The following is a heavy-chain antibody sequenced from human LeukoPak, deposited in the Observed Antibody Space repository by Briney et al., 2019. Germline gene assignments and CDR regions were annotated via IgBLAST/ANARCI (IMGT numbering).Heavy chain of an antibody. D-gene: IGHD6-19*01. CDR2: IYYSGST. CDR1: GGSISSYY. CDR3: AGGRYSSGWSITNWFDP. Sequence: SSETLSLTCTVSGGSISSYYWSWIRQPPGKGLEWIGYIYYSGSTNYNPSLKSRVTISVDTSKNQFSLKLSSVTAADTAVYYCAGGRYSSGWSITNWFDPWGQGTLVTVSS. J-gene: IGHJ5*02. V-gene: IGHV4-59*01.